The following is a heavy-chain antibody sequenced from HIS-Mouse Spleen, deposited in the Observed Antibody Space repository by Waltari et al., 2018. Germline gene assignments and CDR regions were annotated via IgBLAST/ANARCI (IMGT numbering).Heavy chain of an antibody. V-gene: IGHV1-2*02. J-gene: IGHJ6*02. Sequence: QVQLVQSGAEVKKPGAYGKVSCKASGYTFTGYYMPWVRQAPGQGLEWMGWINPNSGGTNYAQKFQGRVTMTRDTSISTAYMELSRLRSDDTAVYYCARDGSGSYPYYYGMDVWGQGTTVTVSS. CDR1: GYTFTGYY. D-gene: IGHD3-10*01. CDR3: ARDGSGSYPYYYGMDV. CDR2: INPNSGGT.